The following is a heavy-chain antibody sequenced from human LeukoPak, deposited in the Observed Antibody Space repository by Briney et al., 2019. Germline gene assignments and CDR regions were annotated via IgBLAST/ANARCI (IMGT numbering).Heavy chain of an antibody. Sequence: GGSLRLSCAASGFTFSSYAMHWVRQAPGKGLEWVAVISYDGSNKYYADSVKGRFTISRDNSKNTLYLQMNSLRAEDTAVYYCARDRRSSGWYLYFDYWGQGTLVTVSS. CDR3: ARDRRSSGWYLYFDY. CDR2: ISYDGSNK. D-gene: IGHD6-19*01. V-gene: IGHV3-30*01. J-gene: IGHJ4*02. CDR1: GFTFSSYA.